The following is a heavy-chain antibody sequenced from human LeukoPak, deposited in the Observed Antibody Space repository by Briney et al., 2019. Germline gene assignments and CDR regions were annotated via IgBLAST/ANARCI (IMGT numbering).Heavy chain of an antibody. CDR1: GFTFNTYS. D-gene: IGHD2-2*01. CDR2: ISSSSSSI. Sequence: GGSLRLSCAASGFTFNTYSMNWVRQAPGKGLEWVSYISSSSSSIYYADSVKCRFTISRDNAKNSLYLQMSSLRAEDTAVYYCATKRFCSSTRCQDAFDIWGQGTMVTVSS. V-gene: IGHV3-48*01. J-gene: IGHJ3*02. CDR3: ATKRFCSSTRCQDAFDI.